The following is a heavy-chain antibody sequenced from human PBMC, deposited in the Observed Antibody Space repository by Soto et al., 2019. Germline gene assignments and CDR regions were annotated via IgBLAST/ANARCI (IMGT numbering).Heavy chain of an antibody. V-gene: IGHV5-51*01. CDR2: IYPGDSDT. CDR3: ARQVSQQYCSSTSCYRAPGWYAYDI. CDR1: GYSFTSYW. Sequence: PGESLKISCKGSGYSFTSYWIGWVRQMPGKGLEWMGIIYPGDSDTRYSPSFQGQVTISADKSVSTAYLQWSSLKASDTAMYYCARQVSQQYCSSTSCYRAPGWYAYDIWGQGTMVTVSS. D-gene: IGHD2-2*02. J-gene: IGHJ3*02.